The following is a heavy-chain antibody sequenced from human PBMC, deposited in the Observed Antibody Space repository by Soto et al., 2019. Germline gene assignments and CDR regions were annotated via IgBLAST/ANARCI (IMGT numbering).Heavy chain of an antibody. V-gene: IGHV4-34*01. Sequence: SETLSLTCAVYGGSFSGYYWSWIRQPPGKGLEWIGEINHSGSTNYNPSLKSRVTISVDTSKNQFSLKLSSVTAADTAVYYCARVKRLGYCSSTSCYNYYYYMDVWGKGTTVTVSS. CDR3: ARVKRLGYCSSTSCYNYYYYMDV. D-gene: IGHD2-2*02. CDR1: GGSFSGYY. J-gene: IGHJ6*03. CDR2: INHSGST.